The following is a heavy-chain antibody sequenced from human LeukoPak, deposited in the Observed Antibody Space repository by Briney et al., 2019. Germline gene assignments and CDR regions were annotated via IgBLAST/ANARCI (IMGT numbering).Heavy chain of an antibody. J-gene: IGHJ4*02. CDR1: GFTFSSYR. V-gene: IGHV3-74*01. CDR3: ARVDSSGYSKFDY. Sequence: GGSLRLSCAASGFTFSSYRMHWVRQAPGKGLVWVSRINTDGSSTNYADSVKGRFTISRDNAKNTLYLQMNSLRAEDTAVYYCARVDSSGYSKFDYWGQGTLVTVSS. D-gene: IGHD3-22*01. CDR2: INTDGSST.